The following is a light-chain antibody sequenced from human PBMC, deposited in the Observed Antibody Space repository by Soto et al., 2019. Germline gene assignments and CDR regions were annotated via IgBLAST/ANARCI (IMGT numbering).Light chain of an antibody. CDR3: LVYGRGGTLK. V-gene: IGLV2-14*03. Sequence: QSALTQPASVSGSPGQSISISCTGTNTDVGGHHYVSWYQQHPGKAPKLVIYEDGNRPSNVSVRFSGSKRGNTASLTISGLQPEDDGDYYWLVYGRGGTLKFGRGTKLTVL. J-gene: IGLJ3*02. CDR1: NTDVGGHHY. CDR2: EDG.